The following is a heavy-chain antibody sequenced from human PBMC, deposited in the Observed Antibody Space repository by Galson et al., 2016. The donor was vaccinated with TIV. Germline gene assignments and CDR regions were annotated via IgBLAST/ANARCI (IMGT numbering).Heavy chain of an antibody. J-gene: IGHJ3*02. Sequence: SLRLSCAASGFTFNTYKMNWVRQAPGKGLEWISSISSRGTYTHYADSVKGRVTITRDNANNSLYLQMNSLRAEDTAVYYCARDGARIGAHIAFDIWGQGTMVTVSS. CDR3: ARDGARIGAHIAFDI. D-gene: IGHD3-16*01. V-gene: IGHV3-21*06. CDR2: ISSRGTYT. CDR1: GFTFNTYK.